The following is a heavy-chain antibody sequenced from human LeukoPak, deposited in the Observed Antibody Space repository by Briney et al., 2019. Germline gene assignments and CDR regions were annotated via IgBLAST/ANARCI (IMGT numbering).Heavy chain of an antibody. V-gene: IGHV3-9*01. Sequence: GRSLRLSWAASGFTFDDYAMGWDRHPPRKGMGWVSNIGWNSGNIAYADSVQGRFTISRDNAKNSLYLQMNNLRAEDTALYYCAKEVGLGRGYYFDYWGQGTLVTVSS. CDR2: IGWNSGNI. CDR1: GFTFDDYA. D-gene: IGHD3-16*01. CDR3: AKEVGLGRGYYFDY. J-gene: IGHJ4*02.